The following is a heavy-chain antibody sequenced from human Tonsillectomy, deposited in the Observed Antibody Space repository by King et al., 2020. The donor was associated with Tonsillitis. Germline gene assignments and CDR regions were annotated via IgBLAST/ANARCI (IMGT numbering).Heavy chain of an antibody. V-gene: IGHV3-30-3*01. CDR2: ISFDGSNK. CDR1: GLTFSNYA. J-gene: IGHJ6*02. Sequence: VQLVESGGGVVQPGRSLRLSCAASGLTFSNYAMHWVRQAPGKGPEWVADISFDGSNKYYADSVKGRFTISRDNSKNTLSLQMNSLRAEDTAVYYCARRDGALDYYYYGLDVWGQGTTVTVSS. D-gene: IGHD4-17*01. CDR3: ARRDGALDYYYYGLDV.